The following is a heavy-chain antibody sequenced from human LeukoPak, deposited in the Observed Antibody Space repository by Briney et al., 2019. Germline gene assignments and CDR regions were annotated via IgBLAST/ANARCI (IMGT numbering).Heavy chain of an antibody. CDR2: IKSKTDGGTT. D-gene: IGHD1-26*01. CDR3: TTLGDLLSYYYGMDV. V-gene: IGHV3-15*01. CDR1: GFTLSNAW. J-gene: IGHJ6*04. Sequence: SPGGSLRLSCAASGFTLSNAWMSWVRQAPGKGLEWVGRIKSKTDGGTTDYAAPVKGRFTISRDDSKNTLYLQMNSLKTEDTAVYYCTTLGDLLSYYYGMDVWGKGTTVTVSS.